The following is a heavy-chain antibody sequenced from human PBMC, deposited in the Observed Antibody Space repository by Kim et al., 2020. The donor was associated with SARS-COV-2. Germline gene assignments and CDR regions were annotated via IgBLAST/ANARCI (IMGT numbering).Heavy chain of an antibody. V-gene: IGHV4-59*13. CDR1: GGSISSYY. J-gene: IGHJ5*02. Sequence: SETLSLTCTVSGGSISSYYWSWIRQPPGKGLEWIGYIYYSGSTNYNPSLKSRVTISVDTSKNQFSLKLSSVTAADTAVYYCARDGAPYGSGSVSWFDPWGQGTLVTVSS. CDR3: ARDGAPYGSGSVSWFDP. CDR2: IYYSGST. D-gene: IGHD3-10*01.